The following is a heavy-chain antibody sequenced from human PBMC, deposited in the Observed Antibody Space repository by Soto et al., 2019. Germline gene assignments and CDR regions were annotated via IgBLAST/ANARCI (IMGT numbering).Heavy chain of an antibody. Sequence: QVQLVESGGGVVQPGRSLRLSCAASGFTFSSYGMHWVRQAPGKGLEWVAVIWYDGSNKYYADSVKGRFTISRDNSKNTLYLQMNSLRAEDTAVYYCATSSTYYDFWSGTHYYGMDVWCQGTTVTVSS. V-gene: IGHV3-33*01. CDR2: IWYDGSNK. CDR3: ATSSTYYDFWSGTHYYGMDV. CDR1: GFTFSSYG. D-gene: IGHD3-3*01. J-gene: IGHJ6*02.